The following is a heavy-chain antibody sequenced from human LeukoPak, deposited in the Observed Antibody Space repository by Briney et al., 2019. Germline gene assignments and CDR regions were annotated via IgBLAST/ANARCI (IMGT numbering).Heavy chain of an antibody. J-gene: IGHJ4*02. Sequence: SETLSLTCTVSGGSINSHYWSWIRQPPGKGLEGMGYSYYSGSTNYNPSLKRRVTIPVDTSKNHFSLKLSSVTAADTAVYYCARGVGSSWYQDWGQGTLVTVSS. CDR1: GGSINSHY. CDR3: ARGVGSSWYQD. CDR2: SYYSGST. V-gene: IGHV4-59*11. D-gene: IGHD6-13*01.